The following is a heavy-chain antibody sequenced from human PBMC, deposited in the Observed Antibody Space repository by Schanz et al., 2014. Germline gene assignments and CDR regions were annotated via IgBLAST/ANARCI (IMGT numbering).Heavy chain of an antibody. J-gene: IGHJ4*02. D-gene: IGHD3-22*01. CDR2: IGGSGDST. V-gene: IGHV3-23*01. CDR3: ARYYETSYYPLYYCDY. Sequence: EVHLLESGGGLVQPGGSLRLSCAASGFTFSNHALSWVRQAPGKGLEWVSGIGGSGDSTHYADSVKGRFIISRDNSKNTLYLQVNSLRAEDTAVYYCARYYETSYYPLYYCDYWGQGTLVTVSS. CDR1: GFTFSNHA.